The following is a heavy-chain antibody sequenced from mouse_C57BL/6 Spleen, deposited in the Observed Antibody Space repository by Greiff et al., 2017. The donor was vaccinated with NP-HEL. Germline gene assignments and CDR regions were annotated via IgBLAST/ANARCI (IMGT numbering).Heavy chain of an antibody. Sequence: VQLQQPGAELVKPGASVKLSCKASGYTFTSYWMQWVKQRPGQGLEWIGEIDPSDSYTNYNQKFKGKATLTVDTSSSTAYMQLSSLTSEDSAVYYCARRGDYGSDFDYWGQGTTLTVSS. CDR3: ARRGDYGSDFDY. D-gene: IGHD1-1*01. V-gene: IGHV1-50*01. CDR2: IDPSDSYT. J-gene: IGHJ2*01. CDR1: GYTFTSYW.